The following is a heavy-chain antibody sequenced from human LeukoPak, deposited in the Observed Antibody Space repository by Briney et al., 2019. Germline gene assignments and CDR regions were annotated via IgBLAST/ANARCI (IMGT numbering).Heavy chain of an antibody. CDR1: GFTFSSYA. Sequence: GGYLRLSCAASGFTFSSYAMSWVRQAPGKGLEWVSAISGSGYSTYYADSVKGRFTISRDNSKNTLYLQMNSLRADDTAVYYCANGAVAVNTYYDYWGQGTLVTVSS. CDR2: ISGSGYST. J-gene: IGHJ4*02. V-gene: IGHV3-23*01. CDR3: ANGAVAVNTYYDY. D-gene: IGHD6-19*01.